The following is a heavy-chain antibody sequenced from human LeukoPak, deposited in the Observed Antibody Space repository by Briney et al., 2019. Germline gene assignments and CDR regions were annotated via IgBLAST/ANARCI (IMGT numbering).Heavy chain of an antibody. CDR2: INPNSGGT. D-gene: IGHD3-10*01. J-gene: IGHJ4*02. V-gene: IGHV1-2*02. Sequence: GASVKVSCKASGYTFNGYYMHWVRQAPGQGLEWMGWINPNSGGTNYAQKFQGRVTMTRDTSITTAYMELRRPRSDDTAVYYCATFGSERHNHDYWGQGTLVTVSS. CDR3: ATFGSERHNHDY. CDR1: GYTFNGYY.